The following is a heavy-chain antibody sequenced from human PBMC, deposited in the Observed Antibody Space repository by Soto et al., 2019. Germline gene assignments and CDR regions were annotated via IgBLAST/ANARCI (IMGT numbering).Heavy chain of an antibody. D-gene: IGHD4-17*01. V-gene: IGHV3-21*01. J-gene: IGHJ4*02. CDR2: ISSSSSYI. CDR3: AIPLAVNDYGDFTQPPFDY. Sequence: GGSLRLSCAASGFTFSSYSMNWVHQAPGKGLEWVSSISSSSSYIYYADSVKGRFTISRDNAKNSLYLQMNSLRAEDTAVYYCAIPLAVNDYGDFTQPPFDYWGQGTLVTVSS. CDR1: GFTFSSYS.